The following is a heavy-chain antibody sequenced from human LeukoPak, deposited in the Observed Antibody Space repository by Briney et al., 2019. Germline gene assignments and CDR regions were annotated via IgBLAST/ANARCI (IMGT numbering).Heavy chain of an antibody. V-gene: IGHV3-23*01. CDR3: ARGRGGDYVPSRFDY. Sequence: GGSLRLSCSASGFAFSGFAMGWVRQAPGMGLEWVSSISGSGGNAYYADSVEGRFTVSRDNSKNTLYLQMNSLRAEDTALYYCARGRGGDYVPSRFDYWGQGTLVTVSS. D-gene: IGHD4-17*01. CDR2: ISGSGGNA. CDR1: GFAFSGFA. J-gene: IGHJ4*02.